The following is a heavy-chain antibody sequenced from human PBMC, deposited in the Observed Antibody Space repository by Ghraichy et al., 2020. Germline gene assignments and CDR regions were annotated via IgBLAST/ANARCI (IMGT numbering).Heavy chain of an antibody. V-gene: IGHV4-59*01. CDR1: GGSISSYY. CDR2: IYYSGST. CDR3: ARVGRGYYDSSGYSRGIDY. J-gene: IGHJ4*02. Sequence: SETLSLTCTVSGGSISSYYWSWIRQPPGKGLEWIGYIYYSGSTNYNPSLKSRVTISVDTSKNQFSLKLSSVTAADTAVYYCARVGRGYYDSSGYSRGIDYWGQGTLVTVSS. D-gene: IGHD3-22*01.